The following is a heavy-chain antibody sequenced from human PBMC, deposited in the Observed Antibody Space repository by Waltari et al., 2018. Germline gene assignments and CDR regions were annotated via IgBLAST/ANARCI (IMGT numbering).Heavy chain of an antibody. CDR2: ISAYNGNT. Sequence: QVQVVQSRAEVKKPGASVRVSCKGSGYLFNRYGMSLVRQAPGQGLEWMGWISAYNGNTNYAQKFQGRVILTTDTSTSTAYMELRTLRSDDTAVYYCVRDTEASYYGMDVWGQGTTVTVYS. J-gene: IGHJ6*02. CDR1: GYLFNRYG. V-gene: IGHV1-18*04. CDR3: VRDTEASYYGMDV. D-gene: IGHD4-4*01.